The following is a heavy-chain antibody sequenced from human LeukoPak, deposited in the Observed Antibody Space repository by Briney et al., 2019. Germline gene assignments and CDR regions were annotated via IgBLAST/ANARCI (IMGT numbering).Heavy chain of an antibody. D-gene: IGHD3-22*01. CDR2: IYYSWST. Sequence: PSQTLSLTCTVSGGSISSGGYYWSWSRQHPGKAREWIGYIYYSWSTYYNPSLKSRVTISLDTSKNPFSLKLSSVTAADTALYYCARDPYYYDSSGYGAFDIWGHGTIVTVSS. CDR3: ARDPYYYDSSGYGAFDI. J-gene: IGHJ3*02. CDR1: GGSISSGGYY. V-gene: IGHV4-31*03.